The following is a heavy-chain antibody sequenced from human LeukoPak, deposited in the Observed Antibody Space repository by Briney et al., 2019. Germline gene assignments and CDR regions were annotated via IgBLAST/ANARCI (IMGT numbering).Heavy chain of an antibody. CDR3: ARDPYGELLAFDS. J-gene: IGHJ4*02. CDR1: GGSVSSYY. V-gene: IGHV4-59*02. Sequence: SETLSLTRTVSGGSVSSYYWSWIRQPPGKGLEYIGHIYHSGSTNYNPSLKSRVTISIDTSKNQFSLNLSSMTAVDTAVYYCARDPYGELLAFDSWGQGILVTVSS. CDR2: IYHSGST. D-gene: IGHD4-17*01.